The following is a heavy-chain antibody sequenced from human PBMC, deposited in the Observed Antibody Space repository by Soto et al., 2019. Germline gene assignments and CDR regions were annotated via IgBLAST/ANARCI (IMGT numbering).Heavy chain of an antibody. D-gene: IGHD3-22*01. CDR3: ARDDRAVTVAWTLDY. CDR2: ISSSSSTI. J-gene: IGHJ4*02. CDR1: GFTFSSYS. Sequence: EVQLVESGGGLVQPGGSLRLSCAASGFTFSSYSMNWVRQAPGKGLEWVSYISSSSSTIYYADSVKGRFTISRDNAKNSLYLQMNSLRAEDTAVYYCARDDRAVTVAWTLDYRGQGTLVTVSS. V-gene: IGHV3-48*01.